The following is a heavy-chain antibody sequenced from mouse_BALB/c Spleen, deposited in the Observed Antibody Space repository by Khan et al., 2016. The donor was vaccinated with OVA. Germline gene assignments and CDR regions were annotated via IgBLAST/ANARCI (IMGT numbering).Heavy chain of an antibody. CDR2: ISYSGST. CDR3: ERGGSRYNYALDY. D-gene: IGHD1-1*02. Sequence: VQLQESGPGLVKPSQSLSLTCTVTGYSITSDYAWNWIRQFPGNKLEWMGYISYSGSTNYNPALKSRISITRDTSTNPFFLQLNTLTTEDTATSYCERGGSRYNYALDYWGQGTSVTVSS. CDR1: GYSITSDYA. J-gene: IGHJ4*01. V-gene: IGHV3-2*02.